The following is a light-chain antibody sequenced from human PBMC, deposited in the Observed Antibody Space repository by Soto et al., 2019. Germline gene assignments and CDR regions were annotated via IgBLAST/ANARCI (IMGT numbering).Light chain of an antibody. J-gene: IGLJ3*02. V-gene: IGLV8-61*01. Sequence: QTVVTQEPSFSVSPGGTVTLTCGLSSGSVSTSYYPSWYQQTPGQAPRTLMHSSNTRSSGVPDRCSGSILGNKAALTITGAQADDEADYYCALYLGGGIWVFGGGTKLTVL. CDR1: SGSVSTSYY. CDR2: SSN. CDR3: ALYLGGGIWV.